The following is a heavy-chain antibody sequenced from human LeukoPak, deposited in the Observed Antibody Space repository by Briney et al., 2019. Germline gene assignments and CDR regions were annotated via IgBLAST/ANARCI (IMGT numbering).Heavy chain of an antibody. J-gene: IGHJ4*02. V-gene: IGHV3-23*01. D-gene: IGHD3-22*01. CDR1: GFTFSSYA. CDR2: ISGSGGST. CDR3: AKIAGDDSSGYYYHY. Sequence: PGGSLRLSCAASGFTFSSYAMSWVRQAPGKGREWVSAISGSGGSTYYADSVKGRFTISRDNSKNTLYLQMNSLRAEDTAVYYCAKIAGDDSSGYYYHYWGQGTLVTVSS.